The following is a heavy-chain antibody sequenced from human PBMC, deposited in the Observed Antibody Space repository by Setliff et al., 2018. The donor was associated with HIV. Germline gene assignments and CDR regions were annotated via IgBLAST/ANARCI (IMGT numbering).Heavy chain of an antibody. D-gene: IGHD3-16*02. CDR3: ATARSKVRLGELSLFDY. Sequence: WASVKVSCKVSGYTLTELSMHWVRQAPGKGLEWMGGFDPEDGETIYAQKFQGRVTMTEDTSTDTAYMELSSLRSEDTAVYYCATARSKVRLGELSLFDYWGQGTLVTVSS. V-gene: IGHV1-24*01. CDR2: FDPEDGET. J-gene: IGHJ4*02. CDR1: GYTLTELS.